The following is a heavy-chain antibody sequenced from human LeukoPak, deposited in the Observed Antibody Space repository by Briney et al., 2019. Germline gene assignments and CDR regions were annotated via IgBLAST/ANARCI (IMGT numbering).Heavy chain of an antibody. CDR1: GFTFSSYW. CDR3: ARYNWNSAPFDY. D-gene: IGHD1-7*01. CDR2: INSDGSST. Sequence: GGSLRLSCAASGFTFSSYWMHWVRQAPGKGLVWVSRINSDGSSTSYADSVKGRFTISRDSAKDTLYLEMNSLRAEDTAVYYCARYNWNSAPFDYWGQGTLVTVSS. V-gene: IGHV3-74*01. J-gene: IGHJ4*02.